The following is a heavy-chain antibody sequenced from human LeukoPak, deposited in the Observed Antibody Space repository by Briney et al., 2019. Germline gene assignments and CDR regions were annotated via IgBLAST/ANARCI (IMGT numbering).Heavy chain of an antibody. CDR3: ARQGEDGDYGY. CDR2: IYYSGST. J-gene: IGHJ4*02. V-gene: IGHV4-59*08. Sequence: SETLSLTCTVSGGSISSYYWSWIRQPPGKGLEWIGYIYYSGSTNYNPSLKSRVTISVDTSKNQFSLKLSSVTAADTAVYYCARQGEDGDYGYWGQGTLVTVSS. D-gene: IGHD3-16*01. CDR1: GGSISSYY.